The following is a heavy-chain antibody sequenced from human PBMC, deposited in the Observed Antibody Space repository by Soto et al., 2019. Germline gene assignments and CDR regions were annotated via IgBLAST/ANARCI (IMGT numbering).Heavy chain of an antibody. CDR1: GXTFTSYA. Sequence: ASVKVSCKASGXTFTSYAIHWVRQAPGQRLEWMGWINAGSGNAKYSQEFQDRVTLTRDTSASIVYMELSSLRSEDTAVYYCARPISSGYYYGDWGQGTLVTVSS. CDR3: ARPISSGYYYGD. J-gene: IGHJ4*02. V-gene: IGHV1-3*01. CDR2: INAGSGNA. D-gene: IGHD3-22*01.